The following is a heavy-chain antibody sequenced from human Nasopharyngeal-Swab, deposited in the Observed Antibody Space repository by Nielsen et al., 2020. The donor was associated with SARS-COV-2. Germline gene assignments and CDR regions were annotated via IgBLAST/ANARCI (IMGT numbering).Heavy chain of an antibody. D-gene: IGHD5-18*01. Sequence: GESLKISCAASGFTFSSYGMHWVRQAPGKGLEWVAVIPYDGSNKYYADSVKGRFTISRDNSKNTLYLQMNSLRAEDTAVYYCASHGDSYPSAWGQGTLVTVSS. J-gene: IGHJ5*02. CDR3: ASHGDSYPSA. V-gene: IGHV3-30*03. CDR1: GFTFSSYG. CDR2: IPYDGSNK.